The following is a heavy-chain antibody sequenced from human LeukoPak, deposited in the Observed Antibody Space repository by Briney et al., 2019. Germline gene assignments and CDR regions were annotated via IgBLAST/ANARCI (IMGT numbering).Heavy chain of an antibody. V-gene: IGHV3-66*01. CDR2: IYSGGST. J-gene: IGHJ4*02. D-gene: IGHD3-22*01. Sequence: PGGSLRLSCSASGFTVSSNYMSWVRQAPGKGLEWVAVIYSGGSTYYADSVKGRFTISRDNSKNTLYLQMNSLRAEDTAVYYCAREKRYDSSGYYEVYYFDYWGQGTLVTVSS. CDR3: AREKRYDSSGYYEVYYFDY. CDR1: GFTVSSNY.